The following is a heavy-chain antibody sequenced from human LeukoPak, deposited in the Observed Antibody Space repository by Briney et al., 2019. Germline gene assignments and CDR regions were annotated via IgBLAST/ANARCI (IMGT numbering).Heavy chain of an antibody. CDR3: ARVRTYSNSWYDFDP. D-gene: IGHD6-13*01. V-gene: IGHV3-21*06. CDR1: GFTFSDHS. J-gene: IGHJ5*02. CDR2: ISSSGSYI. Sequence: GGSLRLSCAASGFTFSDHSMTWVRQAPGKGLEWVSCISSSGSYIYYADSVRGRFTVSRDNAKNFSFLQMNSLRAEDAAVYYCARVRTYSNSWYDFDPWGQGTLVTVSS.